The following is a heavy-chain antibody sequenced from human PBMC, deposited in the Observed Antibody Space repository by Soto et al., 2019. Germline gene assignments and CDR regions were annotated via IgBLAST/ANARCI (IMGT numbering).Heavy chain of an antibody. D-gene: IGHD2-8*01. CDR2: ISGSGGST. V-gene: IGHV3-23*01. CDR1: GFTFSSYA. J-gene: IGHJ6*03. CDR3: AKDREYCTNGVCRAYYYYMDV. Sequence: GGSLRLSCAASGFTFSSYAMSWVRQAPGKGLEWVSAISGSGGSTYYADSVKGRFTISRDNSKNTLCLQMNSLRAEDTAVYYCAKDREYCTNGVCRAYYYYMDVWGKGTTVTAP.